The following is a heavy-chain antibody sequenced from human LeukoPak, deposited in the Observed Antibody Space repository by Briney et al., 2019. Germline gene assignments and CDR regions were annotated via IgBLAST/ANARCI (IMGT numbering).Heavy chain of an antibody. V-gene: IGHV1-18*01. J-gene: IGHJ5*02. CDR1: GYTFTSYG. D-gene: IGHD3-3*01. Sequence: ASVKVSCKASGYTFTSYGISWVRQAPGQGLEWMGWISAYNGNTNYAQKLQGRVTMTTDTSTSTAYMELRSLRSDDTAVYYCARDNTDYDFWSGYWKINWFDPWGQGTLVTVSS. CDR3: ARDNTDYDFWSGYWKINWFDP. CDR2: ISAYNGNT.